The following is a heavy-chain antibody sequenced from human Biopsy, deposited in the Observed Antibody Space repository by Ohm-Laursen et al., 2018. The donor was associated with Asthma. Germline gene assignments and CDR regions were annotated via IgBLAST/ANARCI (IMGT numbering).Heavy chain of an antibody. CDR3: VRGSSSWHHGPFHYYYGLDV. CDR1: SGSGGYMRSGNYY. CDR2: IYYTGST. J-gene: IGHJ6*02. Sequence: PGTLSLTCSLSSGSGGYMRSGNYYWGWIRQPPGKGLAWIGSIYYTGSTYYPPSLESRVPVSAETTKKQFSLKLTSVTAADTAVYYCVRGSSSWHHGPFHYYYGLDVWGQGTTATVSS. V-gene: IGHV4-39*01. D-gene: IGHD6-13*01.